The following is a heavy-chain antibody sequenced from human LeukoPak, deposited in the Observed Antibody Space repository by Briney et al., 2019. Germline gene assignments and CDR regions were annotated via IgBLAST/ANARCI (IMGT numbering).Heavy chain of an antibody. V-gene: IGHV1-2*02. CDR3: ASGGALYSSSWEDV. D-gene: IGHD6-13*01. J-gene: IGHJ6*02. Sequence: ASVKVSCKASGYTLTGYYMHWVRQAPGQGLEWMGWINPNSGGTNYPQKFQGRVTMTRDTSISTAYMELSRLRSDDTAVYYCASGGALYSSSWEDVWGQGTTVTVSS. CDR1: GYTLTGYY. CDR2: INPNSGGT.